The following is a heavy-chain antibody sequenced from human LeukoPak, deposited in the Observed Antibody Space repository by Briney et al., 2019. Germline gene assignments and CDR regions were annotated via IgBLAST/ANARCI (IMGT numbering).Heavy chain of an antibody. CDR2: IKQDGREK. V-gene: IGHV3-7*03. J-gene: IGHJ6*02. CDR3: AREKYYDFWSGYFIPPNQRGMDV. D-gene: IGHD3-3*01. Sequence: GGSLRLSCAASGFTFSSYWMSWVRQAPGKGLEWVANIKQDGREKYYVDSVKGRFTISRDNAKNSLYLQMNSLRAEDTAVYYCAREKYYDFWSGYFIPPNQRGMDVWGQGTTVTVSS. CDR1: GFTFSSYW.